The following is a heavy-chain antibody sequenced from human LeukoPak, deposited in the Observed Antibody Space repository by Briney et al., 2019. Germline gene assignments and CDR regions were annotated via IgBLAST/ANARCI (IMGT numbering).Heavy chain of an antibody. D-gene: IGHD3-9*01. J-gene: IGHJ4*02. CDR2: ISGDGGST. CDR3: AKDEALYYDILTGYFSTQGIDY. V-gene: IGHV3-43*02. CDR1: GFTFDDYA. Sequence: GGSLRLSCAASGFTFDDYAMHWVRQAPGKGLEWVSLISGDGGSTYYADSVKGRFTISRDNSKNSLYLQMNSLRTEDTALYYCAKDEALYYDILTGYFSTQGIDYWGQGTLVTVSS.